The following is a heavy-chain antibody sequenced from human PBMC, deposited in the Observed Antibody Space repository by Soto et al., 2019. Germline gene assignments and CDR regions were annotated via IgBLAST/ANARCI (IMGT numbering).Heavy chain of an antibody. D-gene: IGHD6-6*01. CDR3: ARGRPNDY. CDR1: GGSISSYY. CDR2: IYYSGST. V-gene: IGHV4-59*01. Sequence: QVQLQESGPGLVKPSETLSLTCTVSGGSISSYYWSWIRQPPGKGLEWIGYIYYSGSTNYNPSLKSRVTISVDTSKNQFSLKLSSVTAADTAVYYCARGRPNDYWGQGTLVTVSS. J-gene: IGHJ4*02.